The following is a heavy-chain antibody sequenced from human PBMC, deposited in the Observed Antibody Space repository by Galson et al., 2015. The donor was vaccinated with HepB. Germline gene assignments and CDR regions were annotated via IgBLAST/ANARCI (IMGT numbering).Heavy chain of an antibody. CDR3: ASGGVRAARPDYYMDV. V-gene: IGHV4-39*01. CDR1: GGSITNNGYY. D-gene: IGHD6-6*01. CDR2: IYYSGTT. Sequence: ETLSLTCTVSGGSITNNGYYWTWIRQPPGKGLEWIGSIYYSGTTHYDPSLKSRVTISLDTSNNQFSLKLSSVTAADTAIYYCASGGVRAARPDYYMDVWGKGTTVTVSS. J-gene: IGHJ6*03.